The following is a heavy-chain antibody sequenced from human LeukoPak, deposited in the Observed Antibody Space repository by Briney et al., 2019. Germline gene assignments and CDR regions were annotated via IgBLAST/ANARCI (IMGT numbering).Heavy chain of an antibody. CDR1: GGSSSGYY. Sequence: SETLSLTCAVYGGSSSGYYWSWIRQPPGKGLEWIGEINHSGSTYYNPSLKSRVTISVDTSKNQFSLKLSSLPAADTAVYYCAIYCSSSSCYAEGNFQHWGQGTLVTVSS. CDR2: INHSGST. D-gene: IGHD2-2*01. CDR3: AIYCSSSSCYAEGNFQH. V-gene: IGHV4-34*01. J-gene: IGHJ1*01.